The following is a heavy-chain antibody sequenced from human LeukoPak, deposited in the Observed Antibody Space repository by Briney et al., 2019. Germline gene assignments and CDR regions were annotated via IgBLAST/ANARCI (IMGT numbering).Heavy chain of an antibody. CDR2: INHSGST. CDR1: GGSFSGYY. CDR3: ARRLVEGAVARLDY. D-gene: IGHD6-19*01. Sequence: SETLSLTCAVYGGSFSGYYWSRIRQPPGKGLEWIGEINHSGSTNYNPSLKSRVTISVDTSKNQFSLKLSSVTAADTAVYYCARRLVEGAVARLDYWGQGTLVTVSS. V-gene: IGHV4-34*01. J-gene: IGHJ4*02.